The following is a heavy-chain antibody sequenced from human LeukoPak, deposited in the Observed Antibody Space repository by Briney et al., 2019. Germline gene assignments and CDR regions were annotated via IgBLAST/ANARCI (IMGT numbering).Heavy chain of an antibody. CDR1: GASLSSSSYY. Sequence: PSETLSLTCTVSGASLSSSSYYWAWIRQPPGKGPEWIGSIYYSGSTYYNPSLKSRVTMSIDTSKNQLSLKLSSVTAADTAVYYCSRHRTWNDDPLDYWGQGTLVSVSS. D-gene: IGHD1-1*01. V-gene: IGHV4-39*01. CDR3: SRHRTWNDDPLDY. CDR2: IYYSGST. J-gene: IGHJ4*02.